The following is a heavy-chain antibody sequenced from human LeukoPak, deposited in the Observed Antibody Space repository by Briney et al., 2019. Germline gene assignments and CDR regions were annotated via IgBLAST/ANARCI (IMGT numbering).Heavy chain of an antibody. CDR2: INPSTGST. CDR1: GYTFTTYF. D-gene: IGHD3-16*01. J-gene: IGHJ4*02. CDR3: AREAPGGYFDY. Sequence: ASVKVSCKASGYTFTTYFMYWVRQAPGQGLEWMGMINPSTGSTNYAQNFQGRVTMTRDTSTSTVYMELTSLRSEDTAVYYCAREAPGGYFDYWAQGTLVTVFS. V-gene: IGHV1-46*01.